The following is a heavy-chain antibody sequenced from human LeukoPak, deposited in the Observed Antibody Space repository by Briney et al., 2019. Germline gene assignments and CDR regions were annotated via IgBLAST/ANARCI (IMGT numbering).Heavy chain of an antibody. CDR2: IIPILGIA. V-gene: IGHV1-69*04. CDR3: AREKDFGVVISPRYYYYYRDV. J-gene: IGHJ6*03. Sequence: SVKVSCKASGGTFSSYTISWVRQAPGQGREWMGRIIPILGIANYAQKFQGRVTITADKSTRKDYMELSSLRSEDTAVYYCAREKDFGVVISPRYYYYYRDVWGKGTTVTVSS. CDR1: GGTFSSYT. D-gene: IGHD3-3*01.